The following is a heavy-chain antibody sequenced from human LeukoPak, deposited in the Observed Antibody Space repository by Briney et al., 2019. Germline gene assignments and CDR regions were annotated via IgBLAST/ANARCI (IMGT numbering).Heavy chain of an antibody. CDR2: INPNSGGT. J-gene: IGHJ4*02. V-gene: IGHV1-2*02. CDR3: ARGERGYSNN. Sequence: ASVKVSCKASGYTFTSYDINWVRQATGQGLEWMGWINPNSGGTNYAQKFQGRVTMTRDTSISTAYMELSRLRSDDTAVYYCARGERGYSNNWGQGTLVTVSS. CDR1: GYTFTSYD. D-gene: IGHD5-18*01.